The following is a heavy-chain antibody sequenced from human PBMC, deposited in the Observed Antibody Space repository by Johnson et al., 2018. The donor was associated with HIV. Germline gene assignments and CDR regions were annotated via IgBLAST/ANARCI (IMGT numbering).Heavy chain of an antibody. CDR1: GFTFTSHW. Sequence: VQLLESGGGVVQPGRSLRLSCAASGFTFTSHWMHWVRQGPGKGFVWVSRINNDGSITHYADSVKGRFTISRDNAKNTLFLEMNGLRVEDTAVYFCARDSSGSLDWGQGTMVTVS. CDR2: INNDGSIT. D-gene: IGHD1-26*01. CDR3: ARDSSGSLD. J-gene: IGHJ3*01. V-gene: IGHV3-74*01.